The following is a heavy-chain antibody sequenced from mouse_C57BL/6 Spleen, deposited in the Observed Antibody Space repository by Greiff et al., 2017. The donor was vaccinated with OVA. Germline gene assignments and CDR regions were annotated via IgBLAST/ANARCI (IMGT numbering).Heavy chain of an antibody. CDR3: ARSYDGYDPFAY. J-gene: IGHJ3*01. V-gene: IGHV1-52*01. CDR1: GYTFTSYW. D-gene: IGHD2-2*01. Sequence: QVQLKQPGAELVRPGSSVKLSCKASGYTFTSYWMHWVKQRPIQGLEWIGNIDPSDSETHYNQKFKDKATLTVDKSSSTAYMQLSSLTSEDSAVDYCARSYDGYDPFAYWGQGTLVTVSA. CDR2: IDPSDSET.